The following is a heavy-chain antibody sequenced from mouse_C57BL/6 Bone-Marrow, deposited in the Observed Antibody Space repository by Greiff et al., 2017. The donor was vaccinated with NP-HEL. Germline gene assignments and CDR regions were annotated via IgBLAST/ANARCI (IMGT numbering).Heavy chain of an antibody. V-gene: IGHV14-4*01. J-gene: IGHJ3*01. CDR1: GFNIKDDY. CDR3: TLIYYGNYGVAY. D-gene: IGHD2-1*01. CDR2: IDPENGDT. Sequence: EVQLQQSGAELVRPGASVKLSCTASGFNIKDDYMHWVKQRPEQGLEWIGWIDPENGDTESAPKFQGKATLTADTSSNTSYLQLSSLTSEDTAFYYCTLIYYGNYGVAYWGKGTLVTVSA.